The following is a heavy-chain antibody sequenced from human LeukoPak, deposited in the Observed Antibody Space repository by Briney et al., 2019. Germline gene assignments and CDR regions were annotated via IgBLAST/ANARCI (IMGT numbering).Heavy chain of an antibody. Sequence: GGSLRLSCEVSGFTFETYWMSWVRQAPRKGLEWVANIDEDGNEEHYVRSVKGRFTISRDNAKNLVYLQMNSLRVDDTAVYYCTRGETMDVWGKGTTVTVSS. CDR1: GFTFETYW. J-gene: IGHJ6*03. D-gene: IGHD5-24*01. V-gene: IGHV3-7*01. CDR3: TRGETMDV. CDR2: IDEDGNEE.